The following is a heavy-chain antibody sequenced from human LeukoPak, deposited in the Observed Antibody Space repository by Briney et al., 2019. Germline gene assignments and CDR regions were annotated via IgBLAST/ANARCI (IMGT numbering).Heavy chain of an antibody. D-gene: IGHD3-10*01. CDR3: ARSRQASGLFNS. V-gene: IGHV4-30-2*01. J-gene: IGHJ5*01. Sequence: SETLSLTCTVSGYAITSGGFSWNWIRQPPGKGLEWIGCIYDRGPAYYNPSLNSRFPISVERPKNQFFLHVTSLTAADTAVYYRARSRQASGLFNSWGQGALVVVSS. CDR2: IYDRGPA. CDR1: GYAITSGGFS.